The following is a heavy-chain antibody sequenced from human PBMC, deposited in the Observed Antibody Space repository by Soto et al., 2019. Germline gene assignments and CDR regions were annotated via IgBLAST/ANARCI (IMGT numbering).Heavy chain of an antibody. CDR2: INAGNGNT. J-gene: IGHJ4*02. CDR3: ARILEYCSGGSCDF. V-gene: IGHV1-3*01. D-gene: IGHD2-15*01. Sequence: ASVKVSCKASGYTFTTYAIHWVRQAPGQRLEWMGWINAGNGNTKYSQKFQGRVTITRDTSASTAYMELSSLRSEDTAVYYCARILEYCSGGSCDFCGRGTLVTVSS. CDR1: GYTFTTYA.